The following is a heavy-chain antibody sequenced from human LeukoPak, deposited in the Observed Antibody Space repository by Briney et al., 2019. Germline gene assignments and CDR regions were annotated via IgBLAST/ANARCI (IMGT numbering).Heavy chain of an antibody. CDR2: ISWNSGSI. J-gene: IGHJ4*02. CDR1: GFTFDDYA. Sequence: PGGSLRLSCAASGFTFDDYAMHWVRQAPGKGLEWVSGISWNSGSIGYADSVKGRFTISRDNAKNSLYLQMNSLRAEDTALYYCAKDMGGGIAVAGTGFDYWGQGTLVTVSS. D-gene: IGHD6-19*01. V-gene: IGHV3-9*01. CDR3: AKDMGGGIAVAGTGFDY.